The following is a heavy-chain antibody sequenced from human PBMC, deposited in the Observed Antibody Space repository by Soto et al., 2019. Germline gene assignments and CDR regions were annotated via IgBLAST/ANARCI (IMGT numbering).Heavy chain of an antibody. CDR1: GFTFNNYA. V-gene: IGHV3-23*01. J-gene: IGHJ3*01. D-gene: IGHD2-8*01. Sequence: EVQLLESGGGLVQPGGSLRLACAASGFTFNNYAMNWVRQAPGRGLEWVSIISTNGDSTYYADSVRGQFTISRDNSHNTVLLQMNSLRAEDTAIYFCAKVRLTDYLRYAPHLWGQGTLVTVSS. CDR2: ISTNGDST. CDR3: AKVRLTDYLRYAPHL.